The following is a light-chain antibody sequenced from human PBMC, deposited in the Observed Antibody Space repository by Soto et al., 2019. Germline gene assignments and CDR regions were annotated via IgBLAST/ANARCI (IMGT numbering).Light chain of an antibody. CDR3: SSYTSSSTPWV. CDR1: SSDVGGYNY. J-gene: IGLJ3*02. Sequence: QSLLTQPASVSGSPGQSITISCTGTSSDVGGYNYVSWYQQHPGKAPKLMIYDVSNRPSGVSNRFSGSKSGNTASLTISGLQAEDEADYYCSSYTSSSTPWVFGGGTKLTVL. V-gene: IGLV2-14*01. CDR2: DVS.